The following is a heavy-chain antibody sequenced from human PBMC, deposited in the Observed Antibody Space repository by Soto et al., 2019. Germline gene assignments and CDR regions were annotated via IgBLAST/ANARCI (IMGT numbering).Heavy chain of an antibody. J-gene: IGHJ4*02. CDR3: ARKPIYHFFAGYYSVDY. D-gene: IGHD3-9*01. V-gene: IGHV4-34*01. Sequence: SETPSLTCAVFGGTFCDYYWTWIRQPPGKGLEWIGEINHSGTTSYNPSLKSRLTISVDTSNNQFSLKLSSVTAADTAVYYCARKPIYHFFAGYYSVDYWGQGTLVTVSS. CDR2: INHSGTT. CDR1: GGTFCDYY.